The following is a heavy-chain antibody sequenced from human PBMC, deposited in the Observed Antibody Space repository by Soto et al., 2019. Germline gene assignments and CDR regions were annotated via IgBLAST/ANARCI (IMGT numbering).Heavy chain of an antibody. CDR1: GYTFTSYY. CDR2: INPSGGGT. V-gene: IGHV1-46*03. D-gene: IGHD1-1*01. Sequence: QVQLVQSGAEVKKPGASVKVSCKASGYTFTSYYIHWVRQAPGQGLVWLGLINPSGGGTSYAPKFQGRVTMTRDTSTSTVYMELSSLRSEDTALYYCGRVSNATGWNPIDYWVQGTLVTFSS. J-gene: IGHJ4*02. CDR3: GRVSNATGWNPIDY.